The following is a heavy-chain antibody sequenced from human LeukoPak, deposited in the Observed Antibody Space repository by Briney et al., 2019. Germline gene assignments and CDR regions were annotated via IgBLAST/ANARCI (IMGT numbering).Heavy chain of an antibody. CDR1: GGSFSGYY. J-gene: IGHJ4*02. CDR3: ARGRTRTILFSS. Sequence: PSETLSLTCAVHGGSFSGYYWSWIRQPPGKGLEWIGEINHSGSTNYNPSLKSRVTISVDTSKNQFSLKLSSVTAADTAVYYCARGRTRTILFSSWGQGTLVTVSS. V-gene: IGHV4-34*01. D-gene: IGHD3-9*01. CDR2: INHSGST.